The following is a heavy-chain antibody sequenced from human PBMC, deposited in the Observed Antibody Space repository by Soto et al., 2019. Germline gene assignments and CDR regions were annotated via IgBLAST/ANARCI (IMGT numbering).Heavy chain of an antibody. Sequence: QVQLQESGPGLVKPSQTLSLTCTVSGGSISSGGYYWTWIRQHPGKGLEWIGYNYYSGITYYNPSLKGPVTISLDTSKNQVSLKLSSVTAADTAVYYCARGPSIAGLYYRMDVWGQGTTVTVYS. V-gene: IGHV4-31*01. CDR2: NYYSGIT. CDR1: GGSISSGGYY. CDR3: ARGPSIAGLYYRMDV. D-gene: IGHD6-6*01. J-gene: IGHJ6*02.